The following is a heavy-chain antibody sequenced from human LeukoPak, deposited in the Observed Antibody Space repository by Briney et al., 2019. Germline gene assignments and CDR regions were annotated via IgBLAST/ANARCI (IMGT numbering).Heavy chain of an antibody. CDR1: GFTFSSYS. Sequence: GGSLRLSCAASGFTFSSYSMTWVRQAPGKGLEWVSSISSSSSYIYYADSVKGQFTISRDNTKNSLYLQMNSLRAEDTAVYYCARDGAAGIISMFGYWGQGTLVTVSS. J-gene: IGHJ4*02. CDR2: ISSSSSYI. CDR3: ARDGAAGIISMFGY. D-gene: IGHD6-13*01. V-gene: IGHV3-21*01.